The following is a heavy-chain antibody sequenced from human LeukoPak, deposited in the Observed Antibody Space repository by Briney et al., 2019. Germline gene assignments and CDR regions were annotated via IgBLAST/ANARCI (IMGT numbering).Heavy chain of an antibody. CDR2: IYYSGST. CDR3: ARSSAVAIDDFDF. V-gene: IGHV4-59*01. J-gene: IGHJ4*02. D-gene: IGHD6-19*01. CDR1: GGSISSYY. Sequence: SETLSLTCTVSGGSISSYYWSWIRQPPGKGLEWIGYIYYSGSTNYNPSLKSRVTISVDTSKNQFSLKLSSVTAADAAVYYCARSSAVAIDDFDFWGQGTLVTVSS.